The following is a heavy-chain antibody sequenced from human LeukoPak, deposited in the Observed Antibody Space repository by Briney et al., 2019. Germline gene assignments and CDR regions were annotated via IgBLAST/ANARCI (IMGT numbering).Heavy chain of an antibody. J-gene: IGHJ4*02. CDR3: ARVSDYSNYFDY. CDR1: GFTFSSYG. Sequence: GGSLRLSCAASGFTFSSYGMHWVRQAPGKGLEWVAVIWYDGSNKYYADSVKGRFTISRDNSKNTLYLQMNSLRAEDTAVYYCARVSDYSNYFDYWGQGTLVTVSS. D-gene: IGHD4-11*01. CDR2: IWYDGSNK. V-gene: IGHV3-33*08.